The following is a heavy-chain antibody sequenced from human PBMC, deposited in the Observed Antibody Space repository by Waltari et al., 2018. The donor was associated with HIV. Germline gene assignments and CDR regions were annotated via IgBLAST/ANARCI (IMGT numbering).Heavy chain of an antibody. CDR1: GYTLTELS. D-gene: IGHD6-19*01. CDR3: ETEGSGWYLFDP. V-gene: IGHV1-24*01. CDR2: FDPEDGET. J-gene: IGHJ5*02. Sequence: QVQLVQSGAEVKKPGASVKVSCKVSGYTLTELSMHWVRQAPGKGVEWMGGFDPEDGETIYEQKFQGRVTMTEDTSTDTAYMELSSRRSEDTAVYYCETEGSGWYLFDPWGQGTLVTVSS.